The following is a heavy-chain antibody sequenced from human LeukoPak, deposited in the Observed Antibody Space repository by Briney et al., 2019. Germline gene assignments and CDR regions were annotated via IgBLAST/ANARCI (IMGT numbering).Heavy chain of an antibody. CDR2: IYSGDSA. CDR1: GFTVSNNF. J-gene: IGHJ4*02. Sequence: GGSLRLSCAASGFTVSNNFMTWVRQAPGKGLEWVSVIYSGDSAYYADSVKGRFTISRDNSENTLYLQMNSLSAEETAVYYCARTFVSGDGYKVGYFDYWGQGTLVTVSS. D-gene: IGHD5-24*01. V-gene: IGHV3-53*01. CDR3: ARTFVSGDGYKVGYFDY.